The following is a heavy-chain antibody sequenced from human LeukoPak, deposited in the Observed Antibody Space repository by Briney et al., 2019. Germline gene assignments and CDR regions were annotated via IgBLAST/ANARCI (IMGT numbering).Heavy chain of an antibody. CDR1: GFTFSSYG. V-gene: IGHV3-30*18. CDR2: ISYDGSNK. CDR3: AKSARRAFDY. J-gene: IGHJ4*02. Sequence: GGSLRLSCAASGFTFSSYGMHWVRQAPGKGLEWVAVISYDGSNKYYADSVKGRFTISRDNSKNTLYLQMNSLRAEDTAVYYCAKSARRAFDYWGQGTLVTVSS.